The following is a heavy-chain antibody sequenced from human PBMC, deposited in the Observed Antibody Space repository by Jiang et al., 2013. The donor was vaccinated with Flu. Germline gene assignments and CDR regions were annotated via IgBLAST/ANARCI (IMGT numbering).Heavy chain of an antibody. CDR3: ARDRGYCSSTSCYTGINGFDY. Sequence: QTLSLTCAISGDSVSSNSAAWNWIRQSPSRGLEWLGRTYYRSKWYNDYAVSVKSRITINPDTSKNQSSLQLNSVTPEDTAVYYCARDRGYCSSTSCYTGINGFDYWGQGTLVTVSS. CDR1: GDSVSSNSAA. D-gene: IGHD2-2*02. V-gene: IGHV6-1*01. CDR2: TYYRSKWYN. J-gene: IGHJ4*02.